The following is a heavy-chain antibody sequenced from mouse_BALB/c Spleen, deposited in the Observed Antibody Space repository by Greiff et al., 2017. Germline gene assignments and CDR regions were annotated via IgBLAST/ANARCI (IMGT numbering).Heavy chain of an antibody. CDR2: IHPNSGNT. Sequence: QVQLQQSGPELVKPGASVRISCKASGYTFTSSWMHWAKQRPGQGLEWIGEIHPNSGNTNYNEKFKGKATLTVDTSSSTAYVDLSSLTSEDSAVYYCAAMDYWGQGTSVTVSS. CDR3: AAMDY. CDR1: GYTFTSSW. J-gene: IGHJ4*01. V-gene: IGHV1S130*01.